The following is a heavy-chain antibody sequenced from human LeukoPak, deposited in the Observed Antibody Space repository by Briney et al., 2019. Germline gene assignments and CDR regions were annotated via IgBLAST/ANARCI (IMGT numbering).Heavy chain of an antibody. D-gene: IGHD5-12*01. V-gene: IGHV4-34*01. CDR1: GGSFSGYY. CDR2: INHSGST. J-gene: IGHJ4*02. Sequence: PSETLSLTCAVYGGSFSGYYWSWIRQPPGKGLEWIGEINHSGSTNYNPSLKSRVTISVDTSKNQFSLKLSSVTAADTAVYYCARWHSGYGSFDYWGQGTLVTVSS. CDR3: ARWHSGYGSFDY.